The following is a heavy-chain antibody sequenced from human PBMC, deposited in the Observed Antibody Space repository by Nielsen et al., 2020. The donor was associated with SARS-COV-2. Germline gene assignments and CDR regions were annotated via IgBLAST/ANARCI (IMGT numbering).Heavy chain of an antibody. Sequence: ASVKVSCKASGYTFTSYGISWVRQAPGQGLEWMGWISAYNGNTNYAQKLQGRVTMTTDTSTSTAYMELRSLRSDDTAVYYCARDLGYCSGGSCYSPQPWGQGTLVTVSS. D-gene: IGHD2-15*01. V-gene: IGHV1-18*01. CDR3: ARDLGYCSGGSCYSPQP. CDR2: ISAYNGNT. CDR1: GYTFTSYG. J-gene: IGHJ5*02.